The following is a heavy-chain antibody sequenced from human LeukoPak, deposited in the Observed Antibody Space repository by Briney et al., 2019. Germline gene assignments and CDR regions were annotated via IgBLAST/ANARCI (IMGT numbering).Heavy chain of an antibody. CDR3: ARQSGYCSSTSCYADKVDY. CDR2: IYYSGST. D-gene: IGHD2-2*01. Sequence: SETLSLTCTVSGGSISSSSYYWGWIRQPPGKGLEWVGSIYYSGSTYYNPSLKSRVTISVDTSKNQFSLKLSSVTAADTAVYYCARQSGYCSSTSCYADKVDYWGQGTLVTVSS. CDR1: GGSISSSSYY. V-gene: IGHV4-39*01. J-gene: IGHJ4*02.